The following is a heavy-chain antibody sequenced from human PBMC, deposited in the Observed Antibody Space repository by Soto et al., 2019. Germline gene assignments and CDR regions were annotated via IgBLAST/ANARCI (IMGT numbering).Heavy chain of an antibody. Sequence: PGGSLRLSCEASGFSFSSYVMSWVRQSPGKGLEWVSAITVSGGDTYYADSVKGRFTISRDNSKNTLYLQMNSLRAEDTALYYCARDRQPDGIWTFDYWGRGTLVTVSS. CDR1: GFSFSSYV. J-gene: IGHJ4*02. D-gene: IGHD1-1*01. V-gene: IGHV3-23*01. CDR2: ITVSGGDT. CDR3: ARDRQPDGIWTFDY.